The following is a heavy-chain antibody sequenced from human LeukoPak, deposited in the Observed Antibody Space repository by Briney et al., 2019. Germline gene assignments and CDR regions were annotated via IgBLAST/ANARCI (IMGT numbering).Heavy chain of an antibody. Sequence: ASVKVSCKASGYTFTNYYMHWVRQAPGQGLEWMGIINPSGGSTSYAQKFQGRVTMTRDTSTSTVYMELSSLRSEDTAVYYCAGDGAAGTEALDYWGQGTLVTVSS. CDR3: AGDGAAGTEALDY. D-gene: IGHD6-13*01. CDR1: GYTFTNYY. V-gene: IGHV1-46*01. CDR2: INPSGGST. J-gene: IGHJ4*02.